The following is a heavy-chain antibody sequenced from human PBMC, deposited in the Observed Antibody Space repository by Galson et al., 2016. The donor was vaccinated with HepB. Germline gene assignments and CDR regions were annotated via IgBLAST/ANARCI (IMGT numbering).Heavy chain of an antibody. CDR2: ISYDGGKK. J-gene: IGHJ4*02. D-gene: IGHD3-16*02. CDR1: GFIFSSFA. Sequence: LRLSCAASGFIFSSFAMHWVRQAPGKGLEWVAVISYDGGKKYYEESVKGRVTISRDNSKKTLFLQMNSLTTEDTAVYYCAKLGMPAYIWGSYRPGFYFDHWAQGTLVTVSS. V-gene: IGHV3-30*18. CDR3: AKLGMPAYIWGSYRPGFYFDH.